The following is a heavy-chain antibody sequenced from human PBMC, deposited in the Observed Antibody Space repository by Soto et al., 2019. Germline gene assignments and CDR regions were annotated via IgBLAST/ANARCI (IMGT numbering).Heavy chain of an antibody. CDR3: AKDLLSTWVRRGVNDAFDI. CDR1: GFTFSSYG. D-gene: IGHD3-10*01. Sequence: QVQLVESGGGVVQPGRSLRLSCAASGFTFSSYGMHWVRQAPGKGLEWVAVISYDGSNKYYADSVKGRFTISRDNSKNTLYLQMNGLRAEDTAVYYCAKDLLSTWVRRGVNDAFDIWGQGTMVTVSS. J-gene: IGHJ3*02. V-gene: IGHV3-30*18. CDR2: ISYDGSNK.